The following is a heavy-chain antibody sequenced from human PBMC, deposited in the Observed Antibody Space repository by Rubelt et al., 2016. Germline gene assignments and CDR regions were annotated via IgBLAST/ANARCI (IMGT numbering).Heavy chain of an antibody. Sequence: QVQLVQSGAEVKKPGASVKVSCKASGYTYTGYYMHWVRQAPGQGLEWMGRINPNSGGPNYGQRFQGRGTMTRDTSISTAYRELSRLRSDDTAVYYCARGVGTAFDPWGQGTLVTVSS. V-gene: IGHV1-2*06. CDR1: GYTYTGYY. CDR2: INPNSGGP. D-gene: IGHD1-1*01. J-gene: IGHJ5*02. CDR3: ARGVGTAFDP.